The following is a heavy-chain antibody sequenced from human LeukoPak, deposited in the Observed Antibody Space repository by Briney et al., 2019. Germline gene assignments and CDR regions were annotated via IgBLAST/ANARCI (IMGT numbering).Heavy chain of an antibody. CDR3: ARGLGGDYYDSSGPTG. V-gene: IGHV7-4-1*02. CDR1: GYTFTSYA. Sequence: GASVKVSCKASGYTFTSYAMNWVRQAPGQGLEWMGWINTNTGNPTYAQGFTGRFVFSLDTSVSTAYLQISSLKAEDTAVYYCARGLGGDYYDSSGPTGWGQGTLVTVSS. J-gene: IGHJ4*02. D-gene: IGHD3-22*01. CDR2: INTNTGNP.